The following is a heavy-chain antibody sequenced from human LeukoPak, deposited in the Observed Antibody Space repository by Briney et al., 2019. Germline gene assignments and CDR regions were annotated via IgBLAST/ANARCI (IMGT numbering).Heavy chain of an antibody. V-gene: IGHV3-66*01. CDR3: AAFSLKGV. D-gene: IGHD3-3*02. J-gene: IGHJ6*02. CDR2: IYSGGST. CDR1: GFTVSNNY. Sequence: GGSLRLSCAASGFTVSNNYMSWVRQAPGKGLEWVSLIYSGGSTYYADSVRGRFTISRDSSKNTLYLQLNSLRAEDTAVYYCAAFSLKGVWGQGTTVTVSS.